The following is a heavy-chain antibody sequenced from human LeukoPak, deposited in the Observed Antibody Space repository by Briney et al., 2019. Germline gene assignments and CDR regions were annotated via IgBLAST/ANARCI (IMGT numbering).Heavy chain of an antibody. D-gene: IGHD4-23*01. V-gene: IGHV1-18*01. CDR2: INAYNGNT. CDR3: AREDDYGGNFYYFDY. J-gene: IGHJ4*02. CDR1: GYTFTSYG. Sequence: WASVKVSCKASGYTFTSYGITWVRQAPGQGLEWMGWINAYNGNTNYAQKLQGRVTMTTDTSTSTAYMELRSLRSDDTAVYYCAREDDYGGNFYYFDYWGQGTLVTVSS.